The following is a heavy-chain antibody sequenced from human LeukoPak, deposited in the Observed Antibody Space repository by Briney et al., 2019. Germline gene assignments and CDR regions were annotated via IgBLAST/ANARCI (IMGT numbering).Heavy chain of an antibody. CDR1: GFTFSGSA. J-gene: IGHJ3*02. D-gene: IGHD1-1*01. CDR3: TRSVTGAFDI. Sequence: GGSLRLSCAASGFTFSGSAMHWVRQASGKGLGWVGRIRSKANSYATAYAASVKGRFTISRDDSKNTAYLQMDSLKTEDTAVYYCTRSVTGAFDIWGQGTMVTVSS. V-gene: IGHV3-73*01. CDR2: IRSKANSYAT.